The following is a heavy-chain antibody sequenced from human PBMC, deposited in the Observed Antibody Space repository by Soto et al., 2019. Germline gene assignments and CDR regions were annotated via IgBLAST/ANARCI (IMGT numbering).Heavy chain of an antibody. CDR1: GGSISSGGYY. J-gene: IGHJ4*02. D-gene: IGHD2-2*02. CDR3: AREGSYCSSTSCYTTYFDY. V-gene: IGHV4-31*03. CDR2: IYYSGST. Sequence: PSETLSLTCTVSGGSISSGGYYWSWIRQHPGKGLEWIGYIYYSGSTYYNPSLKSRVTISVDTSKNQFSLKLSSVTAADTAVYYCAREGSYCSSTSCYTTYFDYWGQGTLVIVSS.